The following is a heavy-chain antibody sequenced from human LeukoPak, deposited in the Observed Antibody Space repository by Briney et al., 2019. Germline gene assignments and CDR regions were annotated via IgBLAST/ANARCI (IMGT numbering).Heavy chain of an antibody. V-gene: IGHV3-30*02. Sequence: GGSLRLSCGASGFTFSNYGMHWVRQAPGKGLEWVAFIRYDGSNRHYADSVKGRFTISRDNAKNSLYLQMNSLRAEDTAVYYCARRRYSGSSQHFDYWGQGTLVTVSS. CDR3: ARRRYSGSSQHFDY. CDR1: GFTFSNYG. D-gene: IGHD1-26*01. CDR2: IRYDGSNR. J-gene: IGHJ4*02.